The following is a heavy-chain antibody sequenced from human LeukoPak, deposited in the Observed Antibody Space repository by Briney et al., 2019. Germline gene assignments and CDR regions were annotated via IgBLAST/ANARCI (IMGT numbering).Heavy chain of an antibody. V-gene: IGHV3-23*01. CDR1: GFTFSSYA. CDR2: ISGSGGST. J-gene: IGHJ4*02. Sequence: GGSLRLSCAASGFTFSSYAMSWVRQAPGKGLDWVSAISGSGGSTYYADSVKGRFTISRDNSKNTLYLQMNSLRAEDTAVYYCAKDSNRGYDFWSGPFDYWGQGTLVTVSS. CDR3: AKDSNRGYDFWSGPFDY. D-gene: IGHD3-3*01.